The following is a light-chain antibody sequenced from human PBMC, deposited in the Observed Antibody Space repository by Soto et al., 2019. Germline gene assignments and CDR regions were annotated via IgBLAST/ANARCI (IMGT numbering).Light chain of an antibody. Sequence: QSALTQPASVSGSPGQSITIPCAGTTSDVAYYDLVSWYQQHPGRAPKLLIYEVHKRLSGISVRFSGSKSGATASLTISGLLPEDEAVYFCCTYAGHVPKFGGGTKLTVL. CDR1: TSDVAYYDL. V-gene: IGLV2-23*02. CDR2: EVH. J-gene: IGLJ2*01. CDR3: CTYAGHVPK.